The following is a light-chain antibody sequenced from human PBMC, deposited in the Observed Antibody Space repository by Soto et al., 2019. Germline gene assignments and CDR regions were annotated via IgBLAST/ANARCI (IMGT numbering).Light chain of an antibody. CDR3: QQYSSYPLT. J-gene: IGKJ4*01. Sequence: DIQMTQSPSTLSASVGDRVTIACRASQSIGRLLAWYQRKPGNAPKLLIYDASNLETGVPSRFSGSGSGTEFTLAINSLQPDDFATYYCQQYSSYPLTFGGGNKVEIK. CDR2: DAS. CDR1: QSIGRL. V-gene: IGKV1-5*01.